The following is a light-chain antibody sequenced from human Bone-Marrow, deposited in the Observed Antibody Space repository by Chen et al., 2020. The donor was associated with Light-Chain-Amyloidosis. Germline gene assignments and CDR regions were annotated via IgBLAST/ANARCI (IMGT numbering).Light chain of an antibody. CDR3: QQYYSFPFT. V-gene: IGKV4-1*01. J-gene: IGKJ3*01. Sequence: DIVMTQSPDSLAVSLGERATINCKSSQSILYDSNNKNSLVWYQQKPGQPPKLLVYWASARESGVPDRCSGSGSGTDFTLTISSLQAEDVAVYYCQQYYSFPFTFGPGTRVDIK. CDR2: WAS. CDR1: QSILYDSNNKNS.